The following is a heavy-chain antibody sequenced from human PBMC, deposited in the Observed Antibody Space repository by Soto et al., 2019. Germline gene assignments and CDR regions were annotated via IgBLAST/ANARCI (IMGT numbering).Heavy chain of an antibody. D-gene: IGHD6-19*01. V-gene: IGHV4-34*01. CDR2: INQSGST. CDR3: ARGASKWLVRASWFDP. CDR1: GGSFSGYY. J-gene: IGHJ5*02. Sequence: QVQLQQWGAGLLKPSETLSLTCAVYGGSFSGYYWRWIRQPPGKGLEWSGEINQSGSTNYNPSLKSRVTISVDTSKNQFSLKLSCVTAAYTAVYYCARGASKWLVRASWFDPWGQGTLVTGSS.